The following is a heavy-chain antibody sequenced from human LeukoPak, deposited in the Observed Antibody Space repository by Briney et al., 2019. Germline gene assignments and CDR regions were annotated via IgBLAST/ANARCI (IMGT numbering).Heavy chain of an antibody. J-gene: IGHJ4*02. CDR1: GGSISSGGYS. CDR3: ARTKYYYDSSGYEYYFDY. V-gene: IGHV4-31*03. CDR2: IYYSGST. Sequence: SETLSLTCTVSGGSISSGGYSWSWIRQHPGKGLEWIGYIYYSGSTYYNPSLKSRVTISVDTSKNQFSLKLSSVTAADTAVYYCARTKYYYDSSGYEYYFDYWGQGTLVTVSS. D-gene: IGHD3-22*01.